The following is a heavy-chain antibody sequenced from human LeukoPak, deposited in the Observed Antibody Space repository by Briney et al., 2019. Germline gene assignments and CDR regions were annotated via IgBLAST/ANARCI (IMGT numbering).Heavy chain of an antibody. V-gene: IGHV3-23*01. J-gene: IGHJ4*02. CDR3: AKDPVVSPSVDY. Sequence: PGGSLRLSCAAFGFTFSSYAMSWVRQAPGKGLEWVSAISGSGGSTYYADSVKGRFTISRDNSKNTLYLQMNSLRAEDTAVYYCAKDPVVSPSVDYWGQGTLVTVSS. CDR1: GFTFSSYA. CDR2: ISGSGGST. D-gene: IGHD4-23*01.